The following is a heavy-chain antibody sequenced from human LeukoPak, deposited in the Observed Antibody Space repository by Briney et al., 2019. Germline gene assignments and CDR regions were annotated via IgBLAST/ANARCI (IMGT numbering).Heavy chain of an antibody. V-gene: IGHV1-69*13. Sequence: ASVKVSRKASGGTFSSHEISWVGQAPGQGLEWMGGITPMFGIAKYAQKFQGRVTISAVESMSTVHMELSSLRSGDTAKYYCARGWLADSTVVTPYNYWGQGTVVTVSS. CDR2: ITPMFGIA. CDR3: ARGWLADSTVVTPYNY. CDR1: GGTFSSHE. J-gene: IGHJ4*02. D-gene: IGHD4-23*01.